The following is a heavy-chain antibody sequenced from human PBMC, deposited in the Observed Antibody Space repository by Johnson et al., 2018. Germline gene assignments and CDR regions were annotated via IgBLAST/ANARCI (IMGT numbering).Heavy chain of an antibody. D-gene: IGHD3-16*01. Sequence: QVQLQQWGAGLLKPSETLSLTCAVYGGSFSGYYWNWVRQPPGKGLEWIGEINNSGGTNYDPSLKSRVTIAVDRSKNQFSLKLSSVTAADTAVYYCARSGGLYYYMDVWAKGTTVTVSS. CDR1: GGSFSGYY. CDR2: INNSGGT. V-gene: IGHV4-34*01. CDR3: ARSGGLYYYMDV. J-gene: IGHJ6*03.